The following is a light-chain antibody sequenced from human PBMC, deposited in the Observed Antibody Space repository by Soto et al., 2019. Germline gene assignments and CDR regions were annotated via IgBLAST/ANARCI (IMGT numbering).Light chain of an antibody. V-gene: IGLV2-11*01. CDR3: CSHAGSYAYV. CDR2: DVS. CDR1: SSDVGGYNY. Sequence: QSALTQPRSVSGSPGQSVTISCTGTSSDVGGYNYVSWYQQHPGKAPKLMIYDVSKRPSGVPDRFSGSKSGNTAPLTISGLQAEDEADYYCCSHAGSYAYVFGTGT. J-gene: IGLJ1*01.